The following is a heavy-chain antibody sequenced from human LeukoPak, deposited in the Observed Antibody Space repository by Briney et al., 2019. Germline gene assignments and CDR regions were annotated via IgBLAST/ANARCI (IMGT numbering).Heavy chain of an antibody. CDR1: GFTFNSYG. D-gene: IGHD5-18*01. Sequence: TGGSLRLSCAASGFTFNSYGMHWVRQAPGKGLEWVAVIWYDGSNKYYAGSVKGRFTISRDNSKNTLYLQMNSLRAEDTAVYYCARECGYSYGQVYYYYGMDVWGQGTTVTVSS. J-gene: IGHJ6*02. CDR3: ARECGYSYGQVYYYYGMDV. V-gene: IGHV3-33*01. CDR2: IWYDGSNK.